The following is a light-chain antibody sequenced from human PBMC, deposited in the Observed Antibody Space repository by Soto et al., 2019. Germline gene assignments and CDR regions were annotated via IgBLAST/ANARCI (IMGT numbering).Light chain of an antibody. Sequence: QSALTQPPSVSGSPGQSVTISCTGTSSDVGDYNYVSWYQHQPDKAPKLMIYEVTKRPSGVPDRFSGSKSGNTASLTVPGLQAEDEADYYCSSYAGSNNFGVFGGGTKVTVL. J-gene: IGLJ2*01. CDR2: EVT. V-gene: IGLV2-8*01. CDR3: SSYAGSNNFGV. CDR1: SSDVGDYNY.